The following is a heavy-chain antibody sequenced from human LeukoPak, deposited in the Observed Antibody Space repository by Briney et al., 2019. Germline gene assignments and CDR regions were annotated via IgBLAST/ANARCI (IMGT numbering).Heavy chain of an antibody. J-gene: IGHJ4*02. V-gene: IGHV1-69*13. D-gene: IGHD6-13*01. Sequence: SVKVSCKASGGTFSSYAISWGRQAPGQGLEWMGGIIPIFGTANYAQKFQGRVTITADESTSTAYMELSSLRSEDTAVYYCAREPRQSSLTKGGFDYWGQGTLVTVSS. CDR1: GGTFSSYA. CDR2: IIPIFGTA. CDR3: AREPRQSSLTKGGFDY.